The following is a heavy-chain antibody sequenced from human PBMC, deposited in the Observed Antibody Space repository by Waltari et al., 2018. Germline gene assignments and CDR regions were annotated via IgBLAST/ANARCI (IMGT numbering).Heavy chain of an antibody. J-gene: IGHJ6*03. CDR2: INSDGSGT. D-gene: IGHD3-22*01. CDR1: VFTFRRYW. Sequence: EVQLVESGGGLVQPGGSLRLSCAASVFTFRRYWMHWVRQAPGKGLVWVSRINSDGSGTIYADSVKGRFTISRDNAKNTLYLQLNSLRVEDTAVYYCAREPSPDSSGYFYYYMDVWGKGTTVTVSS. CDR3: AREPSPDSSGYFYYYMDV. V-gene: IGHV3-74*01.